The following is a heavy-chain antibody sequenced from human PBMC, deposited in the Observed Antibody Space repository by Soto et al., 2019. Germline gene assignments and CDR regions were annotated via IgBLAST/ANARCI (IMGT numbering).Heavy chain of an antibody. CDR2: ISGGGETT. J-gene: IGHJ4*02. CDR1: GFTFSSYA. Sequence: EVQLLESGGGLVQPGGSLRLSCAASGFTFSSYAMWWVRQAPGKGLECVSAISGGGETTYYADSVKGRFTISRDNSKNTLYLQMNSLRAEGTAVYYCAFNSGSGSYYFGYWGQGTLVTVSS. D-gene: IGHD3-10*01. V-gene: IGHV3-23*01. CDR3: AFNSGSGSYYFGY.